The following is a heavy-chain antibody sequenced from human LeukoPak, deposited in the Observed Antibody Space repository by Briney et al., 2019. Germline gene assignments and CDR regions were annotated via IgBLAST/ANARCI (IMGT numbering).Heavy chain of an antibody. CDR1: GFTFSSYS. V-gene: IGHV3-48*04. CDR3: ARGTSTSCYD. D-gene: IGHD2-2*01. J-gene: IGHJ4*02. CDR2: ISSSSSTI. Sequence: GGSLRLSCAASGFTFSSYSMNWVRQAPGKGLEWVSYISSSSSTIYYADSVKGRFTISRDNAKNSLYLQMNSLRAEDTAVYYCARGTSTSCYDWGQGTLVTVSS.